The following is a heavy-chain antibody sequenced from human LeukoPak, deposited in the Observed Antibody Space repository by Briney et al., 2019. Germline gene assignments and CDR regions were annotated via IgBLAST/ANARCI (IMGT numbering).Heavy chain of an antibody. CDR1: GFTFSSYE. Sequence: GGSLRLSCAASGFTFSSYEMNWVRQAPGKGLEWVALISYDGSDTYYADSVKGRFTISRDNSKNTLYLQMNRLRAEDTAVYYCARSIGGSYFFCDYWGQGTLVTVSS. V-gene: IGHV3-30*03. CDR3: ARSIGGSYFFCDY. CDR2: ISYDGSDT. J-gene: IGHJ4*02. D-gene: IGHD1-26*01.